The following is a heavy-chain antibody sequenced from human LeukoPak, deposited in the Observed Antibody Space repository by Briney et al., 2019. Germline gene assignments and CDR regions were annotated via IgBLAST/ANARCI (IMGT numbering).Heavy chain of an antibody. CDR3: ARRGEGNWFDP. V-gene: IGHV4-59*08. D-gene: IGHD2-21*01. J-gene: IGHJ5*02. Sequence: TSETLSLTCAVYNWSFSGYYWSWIRQPPGKGLEWIGYIYYSGSTNYNPSLKSRVTISVDTSKNQLSLKLSSVTAADTAVYYCARRGEGNWFDPWGQGTLVTVSS. CDR2: IYYSGST. CDR1: NWSFSGYY.